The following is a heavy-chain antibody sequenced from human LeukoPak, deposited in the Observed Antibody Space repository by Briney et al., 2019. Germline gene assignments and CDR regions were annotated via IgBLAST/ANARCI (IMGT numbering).Heavy chain of an antibody. D-gene: IGHD5-18*01. V-gene: IGHV3-30*18. Sequence: PGRSLRLSCAASGFTFSSYGMHWVRQAPGKGLEWVAVISYDGGNKYYADSVKGRFTISRDNSKNTLYLQMNSLRAEDTAVYYCAKAERGYSYVVDYWGQGTLVTVSS. CDR3: AKAERGYSYVVDY. CDR1: GFTFSSYG. CDR2: ISYDGGNK. J-gene: IGHJ4*02.